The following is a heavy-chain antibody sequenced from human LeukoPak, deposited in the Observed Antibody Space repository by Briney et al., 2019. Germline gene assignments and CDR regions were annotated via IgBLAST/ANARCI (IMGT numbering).Heavy chain of an antibody. Sequence: PSETLSLTCTVSGGSISSYYWSWIRQPPGKGLEWIGYIYYSGSTNYNPSLKSRVTISVDTSKNQFSLKLSSVTAADTAVYYCAREGNWLFDYWGQGTLVTVSS. J-gene: IGHJ4*02. CDR3: AREGNWLFDY. D-gene: IGHD3-22*01. CDR1: GGSISSYY. V-gene: IGHV4-59*01. CDR2: IYYSGST.